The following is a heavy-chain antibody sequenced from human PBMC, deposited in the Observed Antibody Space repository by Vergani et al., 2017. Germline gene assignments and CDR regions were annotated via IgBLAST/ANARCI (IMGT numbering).Heavy chain of an antibody. Sequence: QVQLVQSGAEVKKPGASVKVSCKVSGYTLTELSMHWVRQAPGKGLEWMGGFDPEDGETIYAQQFQDRVTMTEDTSTDTAYMELSRLRSEDTAGYYCATNGYCSSTSCYTAGYGYWGQGTLVTVSS. J-gene: IGHJ4*02. CDR3: ATNGYCSSTSCYTAGYGY. V-gene: IGHV1-24*01. CDR2: FDPEDGET. CDR1: GYTLTELS. D-gene: IGHD2-2*02.